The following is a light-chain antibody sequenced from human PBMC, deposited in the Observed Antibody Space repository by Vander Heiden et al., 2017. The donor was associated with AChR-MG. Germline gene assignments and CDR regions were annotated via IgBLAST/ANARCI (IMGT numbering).Light chain of an antibody. J-gene: IGKJ2*01. Sequence: DIVMTQSPLSLPVTPGAPASIPCRSSQSLLHSNGYNYLDWYLQKPGQSPQLLIYLDSNRASGVPDRFSGSGSGTDFTLKISRVEAEDVGVYYCRQALQTPYTFGQGTKLEIK. V-gene: IGKV2-28*01. CDR3: RQALQTPYT. CDR2: LDS. CDR1: QSLLHSNGYNY.